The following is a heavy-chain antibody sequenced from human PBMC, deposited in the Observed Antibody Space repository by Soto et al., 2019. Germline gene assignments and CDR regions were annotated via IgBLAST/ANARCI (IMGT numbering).Heavy chain of an antibody. Sequence: ASVKVSCKASGYTFTSYAMHWVRQAPGQRLEWMGWINAGNGNTKYSQKFQGRVTITRDTSASTAYMELSSLRSEDTAVYYCARDRIPPGGYVSSLLDYWGQGTLVTVSS. CDR2: INAGNGNT. V-gene: IGHV1-3*01. CDR1: GYTFTSYA. J-gene: IGHJ4*02. D-gene: IGHD5-12*01. CDR3: ARDRIPPGGYVSSLLDY.